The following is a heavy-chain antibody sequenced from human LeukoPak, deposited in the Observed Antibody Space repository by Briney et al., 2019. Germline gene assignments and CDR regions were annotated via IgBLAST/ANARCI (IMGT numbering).Heavy chain of an antibody. V-gene: IGHV4-61*01. D-gene: IGHD1-14*01. J-gene: IGHJ4*02. CDR2: IYYSGST. CDR3: ARVPRIDRPSDY. CDR1: GGSISSSSYY. Sequence: KPSETLSLTCTVSGGSISSSSYYWSWTRQPPGKGLEWIGYIYYSGSTNYNPSLKSRVTISVDTSKNQFSLKLSSVTAADTAVCYCARVPRIDRPSDYWGQGTLVTVSP.